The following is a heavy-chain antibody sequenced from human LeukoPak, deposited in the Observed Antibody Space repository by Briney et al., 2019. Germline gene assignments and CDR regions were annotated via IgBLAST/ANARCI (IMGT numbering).Heavy chain of an antibody. D-gene: IGHD3-10*01. CDR1: GYTFTSYG. J-gene: IGHJ5*02. CDR2: ISVYNGNT. Sequence: ASVMVSCKASGYTFTSYGISWVRQAPGQGLEWVGWISVYNGNTKYAQKLQGRVTMTTDTSTSTAYMEMRSLRSDDTAMYYCARDQAPYTLVRGAPSWFDPWGQGTLVTVSS. CDR3: ARDQAPYTLVRGAPSWFDP. V-gene: IGHV1-18*01.